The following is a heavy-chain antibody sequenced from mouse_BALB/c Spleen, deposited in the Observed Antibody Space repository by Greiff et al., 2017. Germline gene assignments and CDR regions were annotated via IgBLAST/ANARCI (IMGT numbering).Heavy chain of an antibody. CDR2: ISSGGSYT. CDR3: ARVGGNYRYYAMDY. Sequence: ESGGGLVKPGGSLKLSCAASGFPFSGYAMSWVRRSPEKGLGWVAEISSGGSYTYYPDTVTGRFTISRDNAKNTLYLEMSSLRSEDTAMYYCARVGGNYRYYAMDYWGQGTSVTVSS. CDR1: GFPFSGYA. V-gene: IGHV5-9-4*01. D-gene: IGHD2-1*01. J-gene: IGHJ4*01.